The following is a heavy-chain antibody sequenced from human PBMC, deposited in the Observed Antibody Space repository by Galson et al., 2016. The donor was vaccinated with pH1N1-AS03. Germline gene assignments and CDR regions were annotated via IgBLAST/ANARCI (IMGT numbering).Heavy chain of an antibody. CDR1: GFTSSIYE. Sequence: SLRLSCAASGFTSSIYEMNWVRRAPGKGLEWLAYIRGSGDTIYYANSVKGRFTISRDNAQNTLFLQMDSLTPEDTAVYYCARGGLCTSSACHSTLFDYWGQGTLVTVSS. CDR2: IRGSGDTI. D-gene: IGHD2-2*01. CDR3: ARGGLCTSSACHSTLFDY. J-gene: IGHJ4*02. V-gene: IGHV3-48*03.